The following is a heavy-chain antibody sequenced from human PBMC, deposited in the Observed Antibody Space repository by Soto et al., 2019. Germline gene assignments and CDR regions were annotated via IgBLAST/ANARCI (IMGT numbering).Heavy chain of an antibody. Sequence: ASVKVSCKASGYTFTGYYMHWVRQAPGQGLECMGWINPNSGGTNYAQKFQGRVTMTRDTSISTAYMELSRLRSDDTAVYYCARDPTYYDFWSGYSIYYYGRDVWGQGTTVTV. D-gene: IGHD3-3*01. CDR1: GYTFTGYY. V-gene: IGHV1-2*02. CDR2: INPNSGGT. J-gene: IGHJ6*02. CDR3: ARDPTYYDFWSGYSIYYYGRDV.